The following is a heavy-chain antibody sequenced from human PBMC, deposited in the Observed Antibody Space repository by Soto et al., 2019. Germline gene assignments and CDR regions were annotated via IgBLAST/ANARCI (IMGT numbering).Heavy chain of an antibody. V-gene: IGHV3-53*01. CDR3: ASPRVTRTRYDY. CDR1: GFTVSTNF. Sequence: ESGGDLIQPGGSLRLSCAASGFTVSTNFMSWVRQAPGKGLEWVSVIYSGGSTYYADSVKGRFTISRDNSKNTLYLQMNGLRAEDTAVYSCASPRVTRTRYDYWGQRPLVTVSS. CDR2: IYSGGST. J-gene: IGHJ4*02. D-gene: IGHD3-10*01.